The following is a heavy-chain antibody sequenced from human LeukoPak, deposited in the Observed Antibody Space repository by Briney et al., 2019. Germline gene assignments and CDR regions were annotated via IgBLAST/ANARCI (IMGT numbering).Heavy chain of an antibody. Sequence: SGTLSLTCAVSGGSISSSNWWSWVRQPPGKGLEWIGEIYHSGSTNYNPSLKSRVTISVDKSKNQFSPKLSSVTAADTAVYYCARAFLAYCGGDCYSYYFDYWGQGTLVTVSS. J-gene: IGHJ4*02. CDR3: ARAFLAYCGGDCYSYYFDY. CDR2: IYHSGST. CDR1: GGSISSSNW. V-gene: IGHV4-4*02. D-gene: IGHD2-21*02.